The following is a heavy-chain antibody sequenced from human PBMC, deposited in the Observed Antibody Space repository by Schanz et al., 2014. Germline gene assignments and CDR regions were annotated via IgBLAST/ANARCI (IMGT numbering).Heavy chain of an antibody. CDR1: GFIFSNYG. J-gene: IGHJ6*02. Sequence: VQLLESGGGVVQPGGSLRLSCAASGFIFSNYGMHWVRQAPGKGLEWVAVIWSDGSGKYYADSVKGRFTVFRDNSKRTLYLEINDPRAEDTAVYYCAKDSCSSTTCYGYGMDVWGQGSTVTVSS. CDR2: IWSDGSGK. V-gene: IGHV3-33*06. CDR3: AKDSCSSTTCYGYGMDV. D-gene: IGHD2-2*01.